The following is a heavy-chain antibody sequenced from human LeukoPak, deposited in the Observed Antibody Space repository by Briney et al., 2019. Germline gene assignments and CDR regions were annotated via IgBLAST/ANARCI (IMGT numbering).Heavy chain of an antibody. V-gene: IGHV3-23*01. Sequence: SGGSLRLSCAASGFTFSSYAMSWVRQAPGKGLEWVPGTSGSGGSTYYAGSVKGRFTISRDNSKNTLYLQMNSLRVEDTAVYYCAKNGGSQCYSHLDSWGQGTLVTVSS. CDR3: AKNGGSQCYSHLDS. J-gene: IGHJ4*02. CDR1: GFTFSSYA. CDR2: TSGSGGST. D-gene: IGHD2-15*01.